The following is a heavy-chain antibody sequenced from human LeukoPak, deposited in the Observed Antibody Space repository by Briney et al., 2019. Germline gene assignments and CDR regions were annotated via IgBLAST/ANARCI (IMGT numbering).Heavy chain of an antibody. Sequence: SVKVSCKASGGTFSSYAISWVRQAPGQGLEWMGGIIPIFGTANYAQNFQGRVTITADESTSTAYMELSSLRSEDTAVYYCARARYYYDSSGPLDAFDIWGQGTMVTVSS. CDR1: GGTFSSYA. J-gene: IGHJ3*02. D-gene: IGHD3-22*01. CDR2: IIPIFGTA. CDR3: ARARYYYDSSGPLDAFDI. V-gene: IGHV1-69*13.